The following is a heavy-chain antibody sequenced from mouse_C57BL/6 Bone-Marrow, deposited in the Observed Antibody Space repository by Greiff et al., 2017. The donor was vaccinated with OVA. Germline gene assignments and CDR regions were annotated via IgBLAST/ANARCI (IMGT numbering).Heavy chain of an antibody. CDR2: ISSGGSYT. V-gene: IGHV5-6*01. Sequence: EVQGVESGGDLVKPGGSLKLSCAASGFTFSSYGMSWVRQTPDKRLEWVATISSGGSYTYYPDSVKGRFTISRDNAKNTLYLQMSSLKSEDTAMYYCARGGYWGQGTTFTVSS. CDR1: GFTFSSYG. CDR3: ARGGY. J-gene: IGHJ2*01.